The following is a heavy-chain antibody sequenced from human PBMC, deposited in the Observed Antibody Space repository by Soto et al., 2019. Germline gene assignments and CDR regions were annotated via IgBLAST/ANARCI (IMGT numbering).Heavy chain of an antibody. J-gene: IGHJ6*02. CDR3: ASVREGYCRSTSCYKRNYYYGMDV. V-gene: IGHV1-18*04. CDR2: ISAYNGNT. Sequence: QVQLVQSGAEVKKPGASVKVSCKASGYTFTSYGISWVRQAPGQGLEWMGWISAYNGNTNYAQKLQGRVTMTTDTSTSTAYMELRSLRSDDTAVYYCASVREGYCRSTSCYKRNYYYGMDVCGQGTTVTVSS. D-gene: IGHD2-2*02. CDR1: GYTFTSYG.